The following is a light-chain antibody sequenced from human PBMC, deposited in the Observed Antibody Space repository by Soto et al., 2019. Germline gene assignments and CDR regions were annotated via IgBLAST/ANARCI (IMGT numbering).Light chain of an antibody. CDR3: QQYGRSLLT. V-gene: IGKV3-20*01. J-gene: IGKJ4*01. Sequence: IVLTQSPGTLSLSPGERATLSCRASETVGNYLAWYQQKPGQAPRLVIFDASNRASGIPDRFSGRGSGTDFTLTISRLEVEDFAVYYCQQYGRSLLTFGGGTKVEIK. CDR1: ETVGNY. CDR2: DAS.